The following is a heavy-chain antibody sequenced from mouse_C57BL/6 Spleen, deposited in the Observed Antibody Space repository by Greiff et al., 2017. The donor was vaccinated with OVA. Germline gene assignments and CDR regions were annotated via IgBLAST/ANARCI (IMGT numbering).Heavy chain of an antibody. V-gene: IGHV1-82*01. CDR1: GYAFSSSW. D-gene: IGHD3-3*01. CDR3: ARGDPDY. Sequence: QVQLQQSGPELVKPGASVKISCKASGYAFSSSWMNWVKQRPGKGLEWIGRIYPGDGDTNYNGKFKGKATLTADKSSSTAYMQLSSLTSEDSAVYFCARGDPDYWGQGTTLTVSS. J-gene: IGHJ2*01. CDR2: IYPGDGDT.